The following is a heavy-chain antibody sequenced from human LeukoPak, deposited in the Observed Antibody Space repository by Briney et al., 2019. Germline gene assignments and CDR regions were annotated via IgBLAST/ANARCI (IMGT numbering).Heavy chain of an antibody. Sequence: PGGSLRLSCAASGFTFSTYCMTWVRQAPGKGPEWVANINADGTATYYVDSVKGRFTISSDNAKKSLYLQMNSLRAEDTAVYYCARDSPGYLAYDSWGQGTLVTVFS. CDR2: INADGTAT. V-gene: IGHV3-7*04. CDR3: ARDSPGYLAYDS. J-gene: IGHJ4*02. CDR1: GFTFSTYC. D-gene: IGHD1-1*01.